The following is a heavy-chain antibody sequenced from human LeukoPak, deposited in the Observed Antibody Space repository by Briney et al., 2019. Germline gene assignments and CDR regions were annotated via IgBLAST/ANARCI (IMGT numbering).Heavy chain of an antibody. CDR1: GFTAGYNY. CDR2: IYRGDT. J-gene: IGHJ4*02. V-gene: IGHV3-53*01. D-gene: IGHD2-15*01. CDR3: TSYYCSSGSCYFDT. Sequence: GGSLRLSCAVSGFTAGYNYMSWVRQAPGKGLEWVSVIYRGDTYYSDSVKGRFIISRDDSKNTVFLQMNSLSADDTAVYFCTSYYCSSGSCYFDTWGQGTLVAVSS.